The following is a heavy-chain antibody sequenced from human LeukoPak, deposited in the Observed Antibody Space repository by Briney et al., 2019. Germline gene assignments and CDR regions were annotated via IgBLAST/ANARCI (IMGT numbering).Heavy chain of an antibody. Sequence: GGSLRLSCAASGFSFGTYGMHWVRQAPGKGLEWVALISYDENYRNYADSVRGRFSISRDTSRNTLFLQMNGLSTEDTAVYYCAKDLRAHRGAGGPYVDTWGQGTLVTVSS. J-gene: IGHJ5*02. CDR2: ISYDENYR. CDR3: AKDLRAHRGAGGPYVDT. V-gene: IGHV3-30*18. CDR1: GFSFGTYG. D-gene: IGHD3-10*01.